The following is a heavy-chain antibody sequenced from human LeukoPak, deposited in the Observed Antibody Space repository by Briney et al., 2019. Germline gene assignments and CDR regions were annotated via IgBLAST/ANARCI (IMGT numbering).Heavy chain of an antibody. V-gene: IGHV3-13*01. D-gene: IGHD2-15*01. CDR1: GFSFNNYD. CDR3: ARGVDYYYYLDV. Sequence: GGSLRLSCAASGFSFNNYDMHWVRQATGKGLEWVSAIGPAGDTYYPGSVKGRFTISRDDAKNSLFLQMNNLSAGDTAVYYCARGVDYYYYLDVWGKGTTVTVSS. CDR2: IGPAGDT. J-gene: IGHJ6*03.